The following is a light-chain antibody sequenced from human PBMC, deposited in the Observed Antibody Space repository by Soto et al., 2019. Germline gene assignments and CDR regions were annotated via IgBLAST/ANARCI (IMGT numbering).Light chain of an antibody. CDR1: QSVSTN. V-gene: IGKV3-15*01. J-gene: IGKJ1*01. CDR2: GAS. CDR3: QQYSNWPPWT. Sequence: EIVMTQSPATLSVSPGERATLSCRASQSVSTNLAWYHQTPGQAPRLLIYGASTRATGGPARFSGSRSGTEFTLTISSLQSEDFAVYYCQQYSNWPPWTFGQGTKVDIK.